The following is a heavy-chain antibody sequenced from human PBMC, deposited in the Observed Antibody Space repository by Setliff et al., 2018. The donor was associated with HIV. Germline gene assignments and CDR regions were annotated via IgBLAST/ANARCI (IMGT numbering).Heavy chain of an antibody. J-gene: IGHJ4*02. D-gene: IGHD3-3*01. CDR1: GFAFGASA. CDR3: ARDLPLPVEMSASADY. CDR2: ISSSGDYI. Sequence: GGSLRLSCAASGFAFGASAMHWVRQAPGKGLEWVSSISSSGDYIYTADSVKGRFIISRDNAKNSVYLQMNSLRSEDTAMYYCARDLPLPVEMSASADYWGQGTLVTVSS. V-gene: IGHV3-21*06.